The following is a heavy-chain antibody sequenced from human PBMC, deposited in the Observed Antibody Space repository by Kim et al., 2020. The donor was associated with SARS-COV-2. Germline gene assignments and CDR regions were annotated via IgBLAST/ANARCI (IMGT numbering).Heavy chain of an antibody. CDR1: GFTFSGSA. CDR3: TGPFYYYYGMDV. Sequence: GGSLRLSCAASGFTFSGSAMHWVRQASGKGLEWVGRIRSKANSYATAYAASVKGRFTISRDDSKNTAYLQMNSLKTEDTAVYYCTGPFYYYYGMDVWGQGTTVTVSS. J-gene: IGHJ6*02. CDR2: IRSKANSYAT. V-gene: IGHV3-73*01.